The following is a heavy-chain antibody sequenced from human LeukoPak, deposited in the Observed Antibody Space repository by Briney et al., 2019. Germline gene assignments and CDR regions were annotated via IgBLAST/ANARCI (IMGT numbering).Heavy chain of an antibody. V-gene: IGHV4-59*12. CDR2: IYHSGST. J-gene: IGHJ5*02. D-gene: IGHD2-2*02. CDR1: GGSISSYY. CDR3: ARGLYCSSTSCYKGYNWFDP. Sequence: SETLSLTCTVSGGSISSYYWSWIRQPPGKGLEWIGYIYHSGSTYYNPSLKSRVTISVDRSKNQFSLKLSSVTAADTAVYYCARGLYCSSTSCYKGYNWFDPWGQGTLVTVSS.